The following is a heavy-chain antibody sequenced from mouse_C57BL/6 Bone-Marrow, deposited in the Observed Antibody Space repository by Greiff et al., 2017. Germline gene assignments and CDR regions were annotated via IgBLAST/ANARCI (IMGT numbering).Heavy chain of an antibody. CDR3: ARRVYYSSWCAY. D-gene: IGHD2-12*01. Sequence: VQLKESGPELVKPGASVKIPCTASGYTFTDYNMDWVKQSHGKSLEWIGDINPNNGGTIYNQKFKGKATLTVDKSSSTAYMELLSLTSEDTAVDYCARRVYYSSWCAYWGQGTLVTVSA. V-gene: IGHV1-18*01. J-gene: IGHJ3*01. CDR1: GYTFTDYN. CDR2: INPNNGGT.